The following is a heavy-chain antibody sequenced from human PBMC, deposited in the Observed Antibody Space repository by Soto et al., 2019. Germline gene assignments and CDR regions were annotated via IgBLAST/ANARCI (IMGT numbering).Heavy chain of an antibody. CDR1: GYTFTSYA. D-gene: IGHD3-10*02. CDR2: INAGNGNT. J-gene: IGHJ4*02. Sequence: GASVKVSCKASGYTFTSYAMHWVRQAPGQRLEWMGWINAGNGNTKYSQKFQGRVTITRDTSASTAYMELSSLRSEDTAVYYCARGGDYVPYFDYWGQGTLVTVSS. V-gene: IGHV1-3*01. CDR3: ARGGDYVPYFDY.